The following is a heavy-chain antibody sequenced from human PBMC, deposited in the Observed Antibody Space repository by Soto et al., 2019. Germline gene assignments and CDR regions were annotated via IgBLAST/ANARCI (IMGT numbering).Heavy chain of an antibody. V-gene: IGHV3-7*03. CDR3: ARGTPTPGIDY. Sequence: PGGSLRLSCAASGFTFRTYWMNWVRQAPGKGLEWVVNIDQDGSEKHYVDSVKGRFTVSRDNAKNSLYLQMDSLRADDTAVYYCARGTPTPGIDYWGQGTLVTVS. CDR1: GFTFRTYW. J-gene: IGHJ4*02. D-gene: IGHD1-26*01. CDR2: IDQDGSEK.